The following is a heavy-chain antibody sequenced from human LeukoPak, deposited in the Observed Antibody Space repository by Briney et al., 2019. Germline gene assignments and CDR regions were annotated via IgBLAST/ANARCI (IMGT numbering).Heavy chain of an antibody. CDR3: ARENFTMIVSDY. V-gene: IGHV1-18*01. CDR1: GYTFTSYG. J-gene: IGHJ4*02. CDR2: ISAYNGNT. D-gene: IGHD3-22*01. Sequence: GASVKVSCKASGYTFTSYGISWVRQAPGQGLEWMGWISAYNGNTNYAQKLQGRVTMTADTSTSTAYVELRSLRSDDTAVYYCARENFTMIVSDYWGQGTLVTVSS.